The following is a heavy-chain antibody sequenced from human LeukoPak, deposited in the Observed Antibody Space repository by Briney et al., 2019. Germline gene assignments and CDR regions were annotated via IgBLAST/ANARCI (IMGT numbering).Heavy chain of an antibody. D-gene: IGHD5-18*01. V-gene: IGHV3-23*01. CDR1: GFTFSSYA. CDR3: ASATAMVIYYYYYMDV. Sequence: GGSLRLSCAASGFTFSSYAMSWVRRAPGKGLEWVSAINGSGGSTYYADSVKGRFTISRDNSKNTLYLQMNSLRAEDTAVYYCASATAMVIYYYYYMDVWGKGTTVTVSS. J-gene: IGHJ6*03. CDR2: INGSGGST.